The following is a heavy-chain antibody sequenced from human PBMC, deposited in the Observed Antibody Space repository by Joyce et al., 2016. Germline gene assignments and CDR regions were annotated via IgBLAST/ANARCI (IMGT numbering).Heavy chain of an antibody. CDR3: ARTNYNTGWYDR. J-gene: IGHJ5*02. D-gene: IGHD3-10*01. Sequence: QVQLQESGPGLVKPSQTLSLTCTVSGAPINSESYSWSWIRQPAGKGPEWIGLVYTNGNTKYSPFFERRLTISLDTSKNHSVLKLTSVTAADTAVYYCARTNYNTGWYDRWGQGTLVTVSS. V-gene: IGHV4-61*02. CDR1: GAPINSESYS. CDR2: VYTNGNT.